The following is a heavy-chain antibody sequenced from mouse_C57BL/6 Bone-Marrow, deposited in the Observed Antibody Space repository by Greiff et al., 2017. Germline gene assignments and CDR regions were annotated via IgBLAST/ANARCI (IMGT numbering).Heavy chain of an antibody. CDR1: GFTFSNYW. J-gene: IGHJ2*01. CDR2: IRLKSDNYAT. Sequence: EVMLVESGGGLVQPGGSMKLSCVASGFTFSNYWMNWVRQSPEKGLEWVAQIRLKSDNYATHYAESVEGRFTISRDDSKSSVYLQMNNLRAEDTGIYYCTGGYYGSSYVDYWGQGTTLTVSS. D-gene: IGHD1-1*01. CDR3: TGGYYGSSYVDY. V-gene: IGHV6-3*01.